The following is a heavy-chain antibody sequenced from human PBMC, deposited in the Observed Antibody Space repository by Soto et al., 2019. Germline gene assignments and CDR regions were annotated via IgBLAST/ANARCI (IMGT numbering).Heavy chain of an antibody. D-gene: IGHD3-10*01. Sequence: QLQLQESGPGLVKPSETLSLTCTVSGGSISSSSYYWGWIRQPPGKGLEWIGSIYYSGSTYYNPSLMCRVTISVDTSKNQFSLKLSSVTAADTAVYYCARHSYYYCSTYGCWLDPWGQGTLVTVSS. V-gene: IGHV4-39*01. J-gene: IGHJ5*02. CDR2: IYYSGST. CDR1: GGSISSSSYY. CDR3: ARHSYYYCSTYGCWLDP.